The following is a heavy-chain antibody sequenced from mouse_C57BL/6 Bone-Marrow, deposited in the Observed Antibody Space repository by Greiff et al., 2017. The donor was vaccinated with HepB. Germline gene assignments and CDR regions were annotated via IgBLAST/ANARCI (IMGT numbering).Heavy chain of an antibody. Sequence: QVQLKESGPELVKPGASVKISCKASGYAFSSSWMNWVKQRPGKGLEWIGRIYPGDGDTNYNGKFKGKATLTADKSSSTAYMQLSSLTSEDSAVYFCAIWLRRGPHFDYWGQGTTLTVSS. J-gene: IGHJ2*01. D-gene: IGHD2-2*01. CDR2: IYPGDGDT. CDR3: AIWLRRGPHFDY. CDR1: GYAFSSSW. V-gene: IGHV1-82*01.